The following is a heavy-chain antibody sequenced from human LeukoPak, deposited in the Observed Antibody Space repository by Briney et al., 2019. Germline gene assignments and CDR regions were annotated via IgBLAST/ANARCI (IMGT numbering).Heavy chain of an antibody. D-gene: IGHD4-17*01. Sequence: GGSLRLSCAASGFTFNCCSMSWVRQAPGKGLEWVSSISTSSTYIYYADSVKGRFTISRDNAKNSLYLQMNSLRAEDTALYYCAKGRSSYYYGMDVWGQGTTVTVSS. CDR3: AKGRSSYYYGMDV. CDR1: GFTFNCCS. CDR2: ISTSSTYI. V-gene: IGHV3-21*04. J-gene: IGHJ6*02.